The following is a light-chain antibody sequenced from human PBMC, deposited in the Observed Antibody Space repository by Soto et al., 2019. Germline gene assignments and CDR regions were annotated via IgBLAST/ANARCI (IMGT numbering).Light chain of an antibody. CDR1: SSDVGSYNL. J-gene: IGLJ2*01. CDR3: CSYAGSSPV. V-gene: IGLV2-23*02. Sequence: QSALTQPASVSGSPGQSITISCTGTSSDVGSYNLVSWYQHHPGKAPKLMIYEVNKRPSGVSTRFSGSKSGSTASLTISGLQAEDEADYFCCSYAGSSPVFGGGTKLTVL. CDR2: EVN.